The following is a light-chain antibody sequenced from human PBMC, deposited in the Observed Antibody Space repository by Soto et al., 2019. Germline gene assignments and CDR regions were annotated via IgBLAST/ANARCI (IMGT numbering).Light chain of an antibody. V-gene: IGKV1-5*03. CDR3: QHYNSYSEE. Sequence: DIQMTQSPSTLSGSVGDRVTITCRASQTISSWLAWYQRKPGKAPKLLIYKASTLKSGVPSRFSGSGSGTEFTLTISSLQPDDFATYYCQHYNSYSEEVGQGPKV. CDR1: QTISSW. J-gene: IGKJ1*01. CDR2: KAS.